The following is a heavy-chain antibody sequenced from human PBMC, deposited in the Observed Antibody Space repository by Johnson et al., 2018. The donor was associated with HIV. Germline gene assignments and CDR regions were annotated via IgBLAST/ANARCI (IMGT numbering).Heavy chain of an antibody. CDR3: ARDGPWLQSQRDAFDV. J-gene: IGHJ3*01. Sequence: VQLVESGGGLVQPGGSLRLSCAASGFTFSNYDMYWVRQATGKGLEWVSPIGTAGDTYYPGSVKGRFTISRENAKNTLYLQVNSLRAEDTAVYYCARDGPWLQSQRDAFDVWGRGTMVTVSS. CDR1: GFTFSNYD. D-gene: IGHD5-24*01. V-gene: IGHV3-13*01. CDR2: IGTAGDT.